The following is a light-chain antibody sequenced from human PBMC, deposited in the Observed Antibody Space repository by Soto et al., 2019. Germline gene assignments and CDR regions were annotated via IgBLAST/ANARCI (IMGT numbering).Light chain of an antibody. J-gene: IGLJ2*01. CDR2: EVT. V-gene: IGLV2-8*01. CDR3: SSYAGSDNFEV. Sequence: QSALTQPPSASGSPGQSVTISCIGTRSDVGDYNYVSWYQQHPGKAPKLLIYEVTKRPSGVPDRFSGSKSANTASLTVSGLQAEDEADYYCSSYAGSDNFEVFGGGTQLTVL. CDR1: RSDVGDYNY.